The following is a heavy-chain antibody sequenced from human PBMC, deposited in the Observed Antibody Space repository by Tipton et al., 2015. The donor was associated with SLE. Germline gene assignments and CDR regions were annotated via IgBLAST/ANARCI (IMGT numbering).Heavy chain of an antibody. J-gene: IGHJ4*02. CDR3: ALEILSGSYPGFDY. CDR1: GYTFISYD. D-gene: IGHD1-26*01. CDR2: ISAYNGNR. V-gene: IGHV1-18*04. Sequence: QLAQSGAEVKKPGASVKVSCKASGYTFISYDISWVRQAPGQGLEWMGWISAYNGNRNYAQKLQDRVTMTTDTSTSTAYMELRSLRSDDTAVYYCALEILSGSYPGFDYWGQGTLVTVSS.